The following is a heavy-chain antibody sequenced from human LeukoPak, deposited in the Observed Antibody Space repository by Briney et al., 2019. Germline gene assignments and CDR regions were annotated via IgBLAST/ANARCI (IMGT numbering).Heavy chain of an antibody. CDR2: IYYSGST. V-gene: IGHV4-39*07. D-gene: IGHD2-8*01. CDR3: ARSPIVLMVYYDY. CDR1: GGSISSSSYY. J-gene: IGHJ4*02. Sequence: PSETLSLTCTVSGGSISSSSYYWGWIRQPPGKGLEWIGSIYYSGSTYYNPSLKSRVTISVDTSKNQFSLKLSSVTAADTAVYYCARSPIVLMVYYDYWGQGTLVTVSS.